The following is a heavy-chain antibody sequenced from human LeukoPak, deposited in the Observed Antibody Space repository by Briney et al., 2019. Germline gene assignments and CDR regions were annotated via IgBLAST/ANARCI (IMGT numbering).Heavy chain of an antibody. V-gene: IGHV4-4*07. D-gene: IGHD6-6*01. CDR3: ARNFRFSSPGAMDV. CDR1: GGSISSYY. CDR2: IYTSGST. J-gene: IGHJ6*03. Sequence: SETLSLTCTVSGGSISSYYWSWIRQPAGKGLEWIGRIYTSGSTNYNPSLKSRVTMSEDTSKNQFSLKLSSVTAADTAVYYCARNFRFSSPGAMDVWGKGTTVTVSS.